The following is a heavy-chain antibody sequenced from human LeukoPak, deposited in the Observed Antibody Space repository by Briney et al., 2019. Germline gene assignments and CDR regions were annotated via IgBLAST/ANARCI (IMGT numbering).Heavy chain of an antibody. D-gene: IGHD3-10*01. CDR2: ITATGDTA. V-gene: IGHV3-23*01. Sequence: PGGSLRLSCAASGFTFSSYAMSWIRQAPGKGLEWVAIITATGDTAYYADSVKGRFTISRDNSRNTVYMQMDSLRAEDTAIYYCAGDKHEYYYGSGSYYRYGMDVWGQGTTVTVSS. CDR3: AGDKHEYYYGSGSYYRYGMDV. J-gene: IGHJ6*02. CDR1: GFTFSSYA.